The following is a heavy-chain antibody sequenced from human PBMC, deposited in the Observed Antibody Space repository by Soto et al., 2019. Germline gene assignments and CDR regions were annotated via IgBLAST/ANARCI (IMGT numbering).Heavy chain of an antibody. V-gene: IGHV4-59*01. D-gene: IGHD3-3*01. J-gene: IGHJ4*02. CDR1: GGCISTFY. CDR2: IHYSGST. CDR3: ARVRSNLFDY. Sequence: PSETLSLTCTVSGGCISTFYWSWIRQPPGKGLEWIGYIHYSGSTNYNPSLKSQVIISVDTSKNQFSLKLSSVTAADTAVYFCARVRSNLFDYWGQGTLVTVSS.